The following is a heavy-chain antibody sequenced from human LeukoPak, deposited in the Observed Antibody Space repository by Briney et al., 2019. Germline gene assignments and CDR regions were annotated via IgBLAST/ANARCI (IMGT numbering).Heavy chain of an antibody. J-gene: IGHJ4*02. V-gene: IGHV3-48*04. Sequence: GGSLRLSCAASGFTFNYYAMNWVRQSPGKGLEWISYIGGGGDAIYYADSVRGRFTISRDNAENSVYLQMNSLRVEDTAVYYCVRGGQGRGDYFDYWGQGTLVTVSS. CDR3: VRGGQGRGDYFDY. D-gene: IGHD3-10*01. CDR1: GFTFNYYA. CDR2: IGGGGDAI.